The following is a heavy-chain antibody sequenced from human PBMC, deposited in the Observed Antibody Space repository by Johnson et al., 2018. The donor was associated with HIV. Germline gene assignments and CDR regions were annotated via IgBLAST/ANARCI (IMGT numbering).Heavy chain of an antibody. V-gene: IGHV3-30*03. CDR1: GFTFSSYG. CDR3: ARRMVQGVIITSGAFDI. CDR2: ISYDGSNK. J-gene: IGHJ3*02. Sequence: QEQLVESGGGVVQPGRSLRLSCAASGFTFSSYGMHWVRQAPGKGLEWVAVISYDGSNKYYADSVKGRFTISRDNSKNTLYLQMNSLRAEDTAVYYCARRMVQGVIITSGAFDIWGQGTMVTVSS. D-gene: IGHD3-10*01.